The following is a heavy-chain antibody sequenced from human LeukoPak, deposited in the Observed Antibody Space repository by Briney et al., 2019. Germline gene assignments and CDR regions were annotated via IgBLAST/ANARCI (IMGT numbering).Heavy chain of an antibody. CDR1: GFTFSSYA. V-gene: IGHV3-30-3*01. CDR2: ISYDGSNK. CDR3: AREGQQLAFDY. Sequence: RGGSVRLSCAASGFTFSSYAMHWARQAPGKGLEWVAVISYDGSNKYYADSVKGRFTISRDNSKNTLYLQMNSLRAEDTAVYYCAREGQQLAFDYWGQGTLVTDPS. D-gene: IGHD6-13*01. J-gene: IGHJ4*02.